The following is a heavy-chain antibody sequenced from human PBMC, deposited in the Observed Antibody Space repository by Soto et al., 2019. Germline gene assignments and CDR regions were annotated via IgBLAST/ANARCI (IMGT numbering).Heavy chain of an antibody. V-gene: IGHV1-69*12. J-gene: IGHJ6*02. D-gene: IGHD3-22*01. CDR2: IIPIFGTA. CDR3: ASGKNYYDVSGYYNYYYYGMDV. CDR1: GGTFSSYA. Sequence: QVQLVQSGAEVKKPGSSVKVSCKASGGTFSSYAISWVRQAPGQGLEWMGGIIPIFGTANYAQKFQGRVTITAAESTGTAYRELSSTRSEDTAVYYCASGKNYYDVSGYYNYYYYGMDVWGQGTTVTVSS.